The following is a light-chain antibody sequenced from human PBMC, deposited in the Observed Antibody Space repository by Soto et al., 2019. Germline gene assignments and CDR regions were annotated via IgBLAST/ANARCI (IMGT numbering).Light chain of an antibody. J-gene: IGKJ5*01. CDR3: QQYGSSPQT. Sequence: EIVLTQSPGTLSLSPGERATLSCRASQSVSSSYLAWYQQKPGQAPRLLIYGASSRATGIPDRFSGSGSGTDFTLTISRLEPEDFAVYSCQQYGSSPQTFGQGTRLEI. CDR1: QSVSSSY. V-gene: IGKV3-20*01. CDR2: GAS.